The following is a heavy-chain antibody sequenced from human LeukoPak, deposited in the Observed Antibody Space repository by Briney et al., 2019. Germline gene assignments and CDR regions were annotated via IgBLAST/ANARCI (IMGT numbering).Heavy chain of an antibody. CDR1: GFTFSSYW. V-gene: IGHV3-7*05. CDR2: VNRDGSEK. Sequence: PGGSLRLSCAASGFTFSSYWTSWVRQAPGKGLEWVVNVNRDGSEKYYVDSVTGRFTISRDNAKNSLYLQMNSLRAEDTAVYYCARDIYGSGSSQFNYWGQGTLVTVSS. D-gene: IGHD3-10*01. J-gene: IGHJ4*02. CDR3: ARDIYGSGSSQFNY.